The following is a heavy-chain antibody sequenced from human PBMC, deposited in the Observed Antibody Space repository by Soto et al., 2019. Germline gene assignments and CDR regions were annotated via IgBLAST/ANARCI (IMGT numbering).Heavy chain of an antibody. CDR2: ISAYNGNT. D-gene: IGHD3-22*01. Sequence: ASVKVSCKASGYTFTNFGISWVRQAPGQGLEWMGWISAYNGNTNYAQKFQDRVTMTTDTSTSTAYMELSSLRSEDTAVYYCARDYYYDSSTHFDYWGQGTLVTVSS. CDR1: GYTFTNFG. CDR3: ARDYYYDSSTHFDY. J-gene: IGHJ4*02. V-gene: IGHV1-18*01.